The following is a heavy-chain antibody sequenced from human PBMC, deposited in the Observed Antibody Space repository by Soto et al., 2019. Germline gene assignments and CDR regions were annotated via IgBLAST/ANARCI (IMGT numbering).Heavy chain of an antibody. CDR3: ARGVGGYNSFPL. V-gene: IGHV4-31*03. CDR2: IFSSGNT. CDR1: GDSISSGAYH. D-gene: IGHD5-12*01. J-gene: IGHJ4*02. Sequence: SETLSLTCTVSGDSISSGAYHWVWIRQHPEKGLEWIGYIFSSGNTYYNPSLKSRLSITVNTSGNHFSLRLKSVTAADTAVYYCARGVGGYNSFPLWGQGTLVTVSS.